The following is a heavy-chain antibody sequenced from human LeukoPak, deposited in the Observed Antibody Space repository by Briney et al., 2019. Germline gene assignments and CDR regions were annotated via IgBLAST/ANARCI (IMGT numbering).Heavy chain of an antibody. Sequence: SETLSLTCTVSGGSIGSSSYNWGWIRQPPGKGLEWIGSIYYSGSTYYNPSLKSRVTISVDTSKNQFSLKLSPVTAADTAVYYCVRQAPDYYGSGSYRSGYFDYWGQGTLVSVSS. CDR1: GGSIGSSSYN. D-gene: IGHD3-10*01. CDR3: VRQAPDYYGSGSYRSGYFDY. V-gene: IGHV4-39*01. CDR2: IYYSGST. J-gene: IGHJ4*02.